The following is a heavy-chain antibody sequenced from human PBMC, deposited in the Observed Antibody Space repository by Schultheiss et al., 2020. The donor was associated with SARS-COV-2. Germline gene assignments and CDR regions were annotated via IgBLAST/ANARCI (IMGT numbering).Heavy chain of an antibody. Sequence: GGSLRLSCAASGFTFSNAWMNWVRQAPGKGLEWVSAISGSGGSTYYADSVKGRFTISRDNAKNSLYLQMNSLRAEDTAVYYCARAGSGWYGYYYYYMDVWGKGTTVTVSS. J-gene: IGHJ6*03. CDR2: ISGSGGST. CDR1: GFTFSNAW. V-gene: IGHV3-21*01. CDR3: ARAGSGWYGYYYYYMDV. D-gene: IGHD6-19*01.